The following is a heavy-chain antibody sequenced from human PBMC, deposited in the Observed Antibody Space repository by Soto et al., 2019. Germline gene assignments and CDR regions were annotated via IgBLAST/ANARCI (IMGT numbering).Heavy chain of an antibody. CDR3: VKDHASRFLEWLPNWFDP. D-gene: IGHD3-3*01. V-gene: IGHV3-64D*06. CDR1: GFTFSSYA. Sequence: GGSLRLSCSASGFTFSSYAMHWVRQAPGKGLEYVSAISSNGGSTYYVDSVKGRFTISRDNSKNTLYLQMSSLRAEDTAVYYCVKDHASRFLEWLPNWFDPWGQGTLVTVSS. CDR2: ISSNGGST. J-gene: IGHJ5*02.